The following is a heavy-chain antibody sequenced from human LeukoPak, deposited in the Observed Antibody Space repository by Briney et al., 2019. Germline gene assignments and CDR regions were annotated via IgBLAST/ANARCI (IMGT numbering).Heavy chain of an antibody. CDR2: ISYDGSNK. J-gene: IGHJ4*02. CDR1: GFTFSSYA. V-gene: IGHV3-30-3*01. D-gene: IGHD3-22*01. CDR3: ARVFPQYYYHNSDYIGVDC. Sequence: GGSLRLSCAASGFTFSSYAMHWVRQAPGKGLEWVAVISYDGSNKYYAEFVKGRFTISRDNSKNTLYLQMNNLRAEDTAVYYCARVFPQYYYHNSDYIGVDCWGQGTLVTVSS.